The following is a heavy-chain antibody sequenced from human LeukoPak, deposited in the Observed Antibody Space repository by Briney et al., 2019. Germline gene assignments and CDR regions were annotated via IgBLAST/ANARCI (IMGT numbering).Heavy chain of an antibody. CDR1: GYSFTGYW. J-gene: IGHJ3*02. Sequence: GESLKISCKGSGYSFTGYWIGWVRQMPGKSLEWMGIIYPGDSDTRYSPSFQGQGTISADKSISTAYLQWSSLKASDTAMYYCARLGIAAAGTQAFDIWGQGTMVTVSS. CDR3: ARLGIAAAGTQAFDI. CDR2: IYPGDSDT. D-gene: IGHD6-13*01. V-gene: IGHV5-51*01.